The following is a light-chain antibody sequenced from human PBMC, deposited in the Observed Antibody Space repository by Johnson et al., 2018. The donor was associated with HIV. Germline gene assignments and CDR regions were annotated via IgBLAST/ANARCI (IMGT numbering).Light chain of an antibody. CDR2: ENN. Sequence: QAVLTQPPSVSAAPGQKVTISCSGSSSNIGNNYVSWYQQLPGTAPKLLIYENNKRPSGIPDRFSASKSDTSATLGITALQTGDEANYYCGTWDGGLSIYVFGTGTEVTVL. V-gene: IGLV1-51*02. J-gene: IGLJ1*01. CDR1: SSNIGNNY. CDR3: GTWDGGLSIYV.